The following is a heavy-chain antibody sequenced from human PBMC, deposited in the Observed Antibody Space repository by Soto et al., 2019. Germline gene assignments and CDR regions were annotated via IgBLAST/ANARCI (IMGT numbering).Heavy chain of an antibody. D-gene: IGHD3-22*01. CDR2: ISGSGGST. V-gene: IGHV3-23*01. J-gene: IGHJ4*02. Sequence: GGSLRLSCAASGFTFSNYAMSWVSQAPGKGLEWVSAISGSGGSTYYADSVKGRFTISRDNSKNTLYLQMNSLRAEDTAVYYCAKENYYDSSGYYYGYLDYWGQGTLGTVS. CDR1: GFTFSNYA. CDR3: AKENYYDSSGYYYGYLDY.